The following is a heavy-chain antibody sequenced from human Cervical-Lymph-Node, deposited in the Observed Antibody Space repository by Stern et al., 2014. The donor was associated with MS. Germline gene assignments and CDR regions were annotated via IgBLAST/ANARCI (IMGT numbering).Heavy chain of an antibody. J-gene: IGHJ4*02. V-gene: IGHV1-24*01. D-gene: IGHD3-22*01. CDR2: FDPEDGET. Sequence: VQLVQSGAQVKKPGASVKVSCKVSGYTLTELSMHWVRPPPGKGLEWMGGFDPEDGETIFAQKLNDRVTMTEDTSQYTTYMDLSRLVSEDTAVYYCATAFHDSSGFPQYYFDFWGQGTLVTVSS. CDR1: GYTLTELS. CDR3: ATAFHDSSGFPQYYFDF.